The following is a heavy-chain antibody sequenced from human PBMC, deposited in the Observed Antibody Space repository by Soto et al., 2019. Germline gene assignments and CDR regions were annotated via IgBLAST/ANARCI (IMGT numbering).Heavy chain of an antibody. CDR3: ARDPRAWITGDRGLDY. D-gene: IGHD7-27*01. J-gene: IGHJ4*02. V-gene: IGHV3-30*04. CDR2: ISYDGSNK. Sequence: GGSLRLSCAASGFTFSSYAMHWVRQAPGKGLEWVAVISYDGSNKYYADSVKGRFTISRDNSKNTLYLQMNSLRAEDTAVYYCARDPRAWITGDRGLDYWGQGTLVTVSS. CDR1: GFTFSSYA.